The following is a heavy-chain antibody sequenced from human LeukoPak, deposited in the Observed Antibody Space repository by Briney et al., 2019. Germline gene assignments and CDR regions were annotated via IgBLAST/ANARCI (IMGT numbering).Heavy chain of an antibody. J-gene: IGHJ4*02. CDR3: ARGGGDWGFHQSDY. Sequence: PSQTLSLTCTVSGGSFSSGSYYWSWIRQLAGMGLECIGRINTSGSTNYNPSLKSRVTISVDTSKNQFSLKLSSVTAADAAVYYCARGGGDWGFHQSDYWGQGTLVTVSS. D-gene: IGHD2-21*01. CDR1: GGSFSSGSYY. CDR2: INTSGST. V-gene: IGHV4-61*02.